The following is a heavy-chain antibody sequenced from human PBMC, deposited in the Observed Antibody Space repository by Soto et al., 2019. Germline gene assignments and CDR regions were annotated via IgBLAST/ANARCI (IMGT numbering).Heavy chain of an antibody. J-gene: IGHJ6*02. CDR1: GYTFTRYR. CDR3: ARDPHKYDFWSGYFRAHNYYYRMDV. D-gene: IGHD3-3*01. CDR2: ISAYNGNT. V-gene: IGHV1-18*04. Sequence: ASEEVSCKASGYTFTRYRISWVRQAPGQGLAWMGWISAYNGNTTYAQKLQGRVTMTTDTSTSTAYMELRSLRSDDTAVYYCARDPHKYDFWSGYFRAHNYYYRMDVWGQATTDSFS.